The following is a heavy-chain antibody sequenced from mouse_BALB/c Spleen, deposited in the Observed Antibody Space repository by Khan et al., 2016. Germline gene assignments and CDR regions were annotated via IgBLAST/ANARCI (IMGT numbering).Heavy chain of an antibody. D-gene: IGHD2-4*01. CDR3: ARSPYDYDVGFAY. CDR1: GFNIKDTY. CDR2: IDPANGNT. J-gene: IGHJ3*01. V-gene: IGHV14-3*02. Sequence: VQLQQSGAELVKPGASVKLSCTASGFNIKDTYMHWVKQRPEQGLEWSGRIDPANGNTKYDPKFQGKATITADTSSNKAYLQLRSLTSEDTAVYYCARSPYDYDVGFAYWGQGTLVTVSA.